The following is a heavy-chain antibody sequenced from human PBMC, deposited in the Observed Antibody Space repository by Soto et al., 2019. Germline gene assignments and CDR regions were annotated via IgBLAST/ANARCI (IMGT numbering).Heavy chain of an antibody. V-gene: IGHV1-18*01. D-gene: IGHD5-12*01. CDR1: GYTFTSYG. Sequence: ASVKVSCKASGYTFTSYGISWVRQAPGQGLEWMGWISAYNGNTNYAQKLQGRVTMTTDTSTSTAYMELRSLRSDDTAVYYCARYSGYDPYYYYMDVRGKGTTVTVPS. J-gene: IGHJ6*03. CDR3: ARYSGYDPYYYYMDV. CDR2: ISAYNGNT.